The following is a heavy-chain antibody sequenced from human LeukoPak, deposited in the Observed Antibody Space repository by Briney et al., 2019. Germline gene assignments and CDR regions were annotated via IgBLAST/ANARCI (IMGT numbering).Heavy chain of an antibody. CDR2: INPTGGST. V-gene: IGHV1-46*01. CDR3: ARGVIAAAGRGFDY. J-gene: IGHJ4*02. Sequence: ASVKVSCKASGGTFGNSTISWVRQAPGQGLEWMGLINPTGGSTGYAQKFQGRVTMTRDMSTSTVYMELSSLRSEDTAVYYCARGVIAAAGRGFDYWGQGTLVTVSS. D-gene: IGHD6-13*01. CDR1: GGTFGNST.